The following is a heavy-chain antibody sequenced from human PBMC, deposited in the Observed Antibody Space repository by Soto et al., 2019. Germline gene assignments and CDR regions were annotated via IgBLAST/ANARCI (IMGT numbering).Heavy chain of an antibody. CDR1: GYTFTSYG. CDR3: ARAGYYGSGSYYNADS. V-gene: IGHV1-18*01. Sequence: QVQLVQSGAEVKKPGASVKVSCKASGYTFTSYGFSWVRQAPGQGLEWMGSISAYNGNTKYAQKLQGRVTMTTDTSTSTAYMELRGLRSDDTSVFYCARAGYYGSGSYYNADSWGQRTMVTVSS. D-gene: IGHD3-10*01. J-gene: IGHJ5*01. CDR2: ISAYNGNT.